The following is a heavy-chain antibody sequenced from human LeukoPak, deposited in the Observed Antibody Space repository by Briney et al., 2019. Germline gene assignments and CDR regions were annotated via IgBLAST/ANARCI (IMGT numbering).Heavy chain of an antibody. Sequence: GGSLRLSCAASGFTFDDYAMHWVRQAPGKGLEWVSGISWNSGSIGYADSVKGRFTISRDNAKNSLYLQMNSLRAEDTALYYCAKDYNWGDFDAFDIWGQGTMVTVSS. CDR3: AKDYNWGDFDAFDI. CDR2: ISWNSGSI. CDR1: GFTFDDYA. D-gene: IGHD2-21*02. V-gene: IGHV3-9*01. J-gene: IGHJ3*02.